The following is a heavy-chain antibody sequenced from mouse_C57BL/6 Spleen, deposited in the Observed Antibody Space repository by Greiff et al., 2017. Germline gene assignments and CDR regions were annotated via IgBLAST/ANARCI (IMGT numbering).Heavy chain of an antibody. J-gene: IGHJ1*03. Sequence: QVQLQQSGAELVKPGASVKISCKASGYAFSSYWMNWVKQRPGKGLEWIGQIYPGDGDTNYNGKFKGKATLTADKSSSTAYMQRSSLTSEDSAVYFCARITTGHWYFDVWGTGTTVTVSS. CDR2: IYPGDGDT. V-gene: IGHV1-80*01. D-gene: IGHD1-1*01. CDR1: GYAFSSYW. CDR3: ARITTGHWYFDV.